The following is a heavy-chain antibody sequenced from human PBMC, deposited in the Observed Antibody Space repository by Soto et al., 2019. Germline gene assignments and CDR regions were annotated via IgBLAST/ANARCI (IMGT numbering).Heavy chain of an antibody. D-gene: IGHD5-12*01. CDR3: ARDYSGYDLFFPRY. V-gene: IGHV3-48*01. CDR1: GFTFSSYS. Sequence: GGSLRLSCAASGFTFSSYSMNWVRQAPGKGLEWVSYISSSSSTIYYADSVKGRFTISRDNAKNSLYLQMNSLRAEDTAVYYCARDYSGYDLFFPRYWGQGTLVTVSS. J-gene: IGHJ4*02. CDR2: ISSSSSTI.